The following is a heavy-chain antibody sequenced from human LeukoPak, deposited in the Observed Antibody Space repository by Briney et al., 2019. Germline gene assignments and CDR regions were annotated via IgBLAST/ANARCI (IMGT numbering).Heavy chain of an antibody. V-gene: IGHV1-2*02. CDR3: ARVISGSLYY. D-gene: IGHD1-26*01. CDR2: INPNSGGT. J-gene: IGHJ4*02. CDR1: GYTFTGYY. Sequence: GASVKVSCKASGYTFTGYYIHWVRQAPGQGLEWMGWINPNSGGTNYAQNFQGRVTMTRDTSISTAYMELSRLRSDDTAVYCCARVISGSLYYWGQGTLVTVSS.